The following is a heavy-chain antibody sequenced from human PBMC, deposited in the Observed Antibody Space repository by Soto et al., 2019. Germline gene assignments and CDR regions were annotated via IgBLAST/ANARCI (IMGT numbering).Heavy chain of an antibody. Sequence: SETLSLTCTVSGGSISSGDYYWSWIRRPPGKGLEWIGYIHYSGSTYHNPSLKSRVTISVDTSKNQFSLKLTSVTAADTALYYCARRRCLGVRCYEGNWLDPWGQGILVTVSS. CDR1: GGSISSGDYY. V-gene: IGHV4-30-4*01. CDR2: IHYSGST. D-gene: IGHD2-8*01. CDR3: ARRRCLGVRCYEGNWLDP. J-gene: IGHJ5*02.